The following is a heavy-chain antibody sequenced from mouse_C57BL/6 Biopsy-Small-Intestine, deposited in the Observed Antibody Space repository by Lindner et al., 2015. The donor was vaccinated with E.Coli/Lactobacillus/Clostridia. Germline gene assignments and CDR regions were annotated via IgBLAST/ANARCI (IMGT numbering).Heavy chain of an antibody. V-gene: IGHV1-19*01. D-gene: IGHD2-12*01. CDR1: GFTFTDYY. CDR3: ARHYYSDSHYFDF. J-gene: IGHJ2*01. Sequence: VQLQESGPVLVKPGTSVKMSCKASGFTFTDYYINWVKQSHGKSLEWIGVIHPYNGATSYNQRFKDKVTLTVDKSSSRAYMELNSLTSEDSAVYYCARHYYSDSHYFDFWGQGTTLTVSS. CDR2: IHPYNGAT.